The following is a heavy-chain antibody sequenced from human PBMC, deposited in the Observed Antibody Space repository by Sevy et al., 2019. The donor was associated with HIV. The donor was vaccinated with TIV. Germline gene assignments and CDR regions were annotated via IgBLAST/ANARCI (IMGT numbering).Heavy chain of an antibody. CDR3: AGQEYYDFWSGYYYKTGWFDP. D-gene: IGHD3-3*01. V-gene: IGHV4-39*01. J-gene: IGHJ5*02. Sequence: SETLSLTCTVSGGSISSSSYYWGWIRQPPGKGLEWIGSIYYSGSTYYNPSLKSRVTISVDTSKNQFSLKLSAVTAADTAVYYCAGQEYYDFWSGYYYKTGWFDPWGQGTLVTVSS. CDR2: IYYSGST. CDR1: GGSISSSSYY.